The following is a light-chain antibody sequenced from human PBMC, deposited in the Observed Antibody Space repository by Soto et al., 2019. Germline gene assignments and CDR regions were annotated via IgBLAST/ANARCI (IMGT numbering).Light chain of an antibody. CDR2: EVS. Sequence: QSVLTQTPSASGSPGQSVTISWAGTSRDIGAYDYVSWYQQHPGRAPKLLIYEVSERPSGVPDRFSGSKSGNTASLTVSGLRAEDEADYYCNSYAGSDNFVVFGTGTKVTVL. J-gene: IGLJ1*01. CDR3: NSYAGSDNFVV. V-gene: IGLV2-8*01. CDR1: SRDIGAYDY.